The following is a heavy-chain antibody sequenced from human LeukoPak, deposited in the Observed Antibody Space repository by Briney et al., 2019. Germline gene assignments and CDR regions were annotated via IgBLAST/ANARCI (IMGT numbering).Heavy chain of an antibody. J-gene: IGHJ4*02. Sequence: GESLKISCKGSGYSFTSYWIGWVRQMPGKGLEWMGIIYPGDSDSRYSPSFQGQVTISADKSISTAYLQWSSLKASDTAMYYCARGRITIFGVVGDFDYWGQGTLVTVSS. CDR3: ARGRITIFGVVGDFDY. CDR1: GYSFTSYW. D-gene: IGHD3-3*01. CDR2: IYPGDSDS. V-gene: IGHV5-51*01.